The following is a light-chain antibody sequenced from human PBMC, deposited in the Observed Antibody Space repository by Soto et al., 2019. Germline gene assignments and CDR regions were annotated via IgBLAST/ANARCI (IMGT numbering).Light chain of an antibody. J-gene: IGKJ2*01. CDR1: QSVSSY. Sequence: EIVLTQSPATLSLSPGERATLSCRASQSVSSYLAWYQQKPGQAPRLLIYDASNRATGIPARFSGSGSGTDFTLTISSLVPEDFAVYYCQQRSNWPPNTFGQGTQLEIK. CDR2: DAS. CDR3: QQRSNWPPNT. V-gene: IGKV3-11*01.